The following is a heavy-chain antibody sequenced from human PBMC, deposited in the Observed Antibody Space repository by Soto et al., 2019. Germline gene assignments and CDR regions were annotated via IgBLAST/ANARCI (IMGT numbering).Heavy chain of an antibody. CDR1: GGSISSGGYY. J-gene: IGHJ4*02. CDR3: ARRRDYDFWSGYYEFDY. CDR2: IYYSGST. D-gene: IGHD3-3*01. V-gene: IGHV4-39*01. Sequence: SLTCTVSGGSISSGGYYWSWIRQPPGKGLEWIGSIYYSGSTYYNPSLKSRVTISVDTSKNQFSLKLSSVTAADTAVYYCARRRDYDFWSGYYEFDYWGQGTLVTVSS.